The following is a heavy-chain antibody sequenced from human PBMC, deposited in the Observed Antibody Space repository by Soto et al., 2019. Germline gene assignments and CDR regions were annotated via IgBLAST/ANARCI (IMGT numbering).Heavy chain of an antibody. CDR1: GFTINNAW. J-gene: IGHJ6*02. Sequence: EVQLVESGGDLVKPGGSLRLSCAASGFTINNAWMSWVRQAPGKGLEWVGRIKSKGNGGTADYAAPVKGRFTISRDDSKNMLYLQMNSLKTEDTAVYYCATQIRPEDYYGMDVWGQGTTVTVSS. V-gene: IGHV3-15*01. CDR2: IKSKGNGGTA. CDR3: ATQIRPEDYYGMDV.